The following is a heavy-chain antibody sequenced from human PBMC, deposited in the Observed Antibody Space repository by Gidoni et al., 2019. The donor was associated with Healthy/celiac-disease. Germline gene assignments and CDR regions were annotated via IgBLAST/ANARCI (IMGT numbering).Heavy chain of an antibody. Sequence: EVQLVESGGGLVQPGGSLRLSCAASGFTFSSYWMHWVRQAPGKGLVWVSRINSDGSSTSYADSVKGRFTISRDNAKNTLYLQMNSLRAEDTAVYYCARDPINDFWSGYYYYYGMDVWGQGTTVTVSS. J-gene: IGHJ6*02. CDR2: INSDGSST. V-gene: IGHV3-74*01. CDR3: ARDPINDFWSGYYYYYGMDV. D-gene: IGHD3-3*01. CDR1: GFTFSSYW.